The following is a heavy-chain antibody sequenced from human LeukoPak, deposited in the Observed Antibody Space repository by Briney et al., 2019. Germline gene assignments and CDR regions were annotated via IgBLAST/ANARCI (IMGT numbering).Heavy chain of an antibody. CDR1: GYTFTSYG. CDR2: ISAYNGNT. CDR3: ARSITMVRGVIGIPDY. Sequence: ASVKVSCKASGYTFTSYGISWVRQAPGQGLEWMGWISAYNGNTNYAQKLQGRVTMTTDTSTSTAYMELRSLRSDDTAVYYCARSITMVRGVIGIPDYWGQGTLVTVSS. J-gene: IGHJ4*02. V-gene: IGHV1-18*01. D-gene: IGHD3-10*01.